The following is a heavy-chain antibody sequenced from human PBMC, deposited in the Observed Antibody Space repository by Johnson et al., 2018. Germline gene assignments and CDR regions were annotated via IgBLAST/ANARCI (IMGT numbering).Heavy chain of an antibody. Sequence: VQLVQSGGGLVQPGGSLKLSCAASGFTFNDFAMHWVRQASGKGLEWVGRINGHATASAASVKGRFIIFRDDSSNTTYLQMNSLKTEDTAVYYCTKNNPGNYYYYMDVWGKGTTVTVSS. CDR3: TKNNPGNYYYYMDV. CDR1: GFTFNDFA. V-gene: IGHV3-73*01. D-gene: IGHD1-14*01. CDR2: INGHAT. J-gene: IGHJ6*03.